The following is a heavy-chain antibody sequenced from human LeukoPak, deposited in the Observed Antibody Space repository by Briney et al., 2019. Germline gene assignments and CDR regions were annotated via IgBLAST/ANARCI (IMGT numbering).Heavy chain of an antibody. CDR3: ARASGDRRFDY. V-gene: IGHV5-51*01. J-gene: IGHJ4*02. CDR1: GYSSITYW. CDR2: IYPGDSDI. Sequence: GESLKISCKGSGYSSITYWIGWVRQMPGKGLEWMGIIYPGDSDIRYSPSFQGQVTISADKSISTAYLQWSSLKASDTAIYYCARASGDRRFDYWGQGTLVTVSS. D-gene: IGHD4-17*01.